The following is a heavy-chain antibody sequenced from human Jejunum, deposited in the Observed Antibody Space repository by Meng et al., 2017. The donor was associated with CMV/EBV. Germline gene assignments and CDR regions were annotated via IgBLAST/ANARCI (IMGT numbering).Heavy chain of an antibody. V-gene: IGHV3-30*02. CDR1: GFVVNSYA. J-gene: IGHJ4*02. D-gene: IGHD2-2*01. CDR3: AKASSPPKFHIDH. Sequence: SGFVVNSYAMHWVRQAPGKGLEWVAFIRSDGSNQYYVNSVKGRFTISRDLSTNTLYLQMSSLRAEDTAAYYCAKASSPPKFHIDHWGQGTLGTVSS. CDR2: IRSDGSNQ.